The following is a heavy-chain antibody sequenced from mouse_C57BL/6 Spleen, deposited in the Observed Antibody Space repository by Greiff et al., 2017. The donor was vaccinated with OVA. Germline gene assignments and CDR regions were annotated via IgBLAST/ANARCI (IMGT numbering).Heavy chain of an antibody. CDR3: AKEGYEGYLYAMDY. D-gene: IGHD2-3*01. CDR1: GFSLTSYG. V-gene: IGHV2-5*01. J-gene: IGHJ4*01. CDR2: IWRGGST. Sequence: VQLVESGPGLVQPSQSLSITCTVSGFSLTSYGVHWVRQSPGKGLEWLGVIWRGGSTDYNAAFMSRLSITKDNSKSQVFFKMNSLQADDTAIYYCAKEGYEGYLYAMDYWGQGTSVTVSS.